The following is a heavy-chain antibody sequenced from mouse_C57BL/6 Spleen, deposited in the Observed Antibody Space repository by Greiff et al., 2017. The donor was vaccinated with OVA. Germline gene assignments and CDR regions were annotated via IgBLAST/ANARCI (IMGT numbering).Heavy chain of an antibody. CDR2: IWRGGST. Sequence: VQLQESGPGLVQPSQRLSITCTVSGFSLTSYGVHWVRQSPGKGLEWLGVIWRGGSTDYNAAFMSRLSITKDNSKSQVFFKMNSLQADDTAIYYCAINYYGSSLYYYAMDYWGQGTSVTVSS. V-gene: IGHV2-5*01. J-gene: IGHJ4*01. D-gene: IGHD1-1*01. CDR3: AINYYGSSLYYYAMDY. CDR1: GFSLTSYG.